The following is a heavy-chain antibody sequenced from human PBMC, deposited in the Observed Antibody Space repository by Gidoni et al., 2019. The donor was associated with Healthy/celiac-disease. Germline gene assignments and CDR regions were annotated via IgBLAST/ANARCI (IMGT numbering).Heavy chain of an antibody. V-gene: IGHV5-51*01. CDR2: MYPGDSDT. Sequence: EVQLVQSGAEVKKPGEPLKISCKGCGCSFSSSGSGWVRPMPGKGLAWTGTMYPGDSDTRYTPSFQGQVTTPAAKSISTAYLQWSSLKASDTAMYYCARLWTAWLLSGVQSGFDPWGQGTLVTVSS. J-gene: IGHJ5*02. CDR3: ARLWTAWLLSGVQSGFDP. CDR1: GCSFSSSG. D-gene: IGHD3-3*01.